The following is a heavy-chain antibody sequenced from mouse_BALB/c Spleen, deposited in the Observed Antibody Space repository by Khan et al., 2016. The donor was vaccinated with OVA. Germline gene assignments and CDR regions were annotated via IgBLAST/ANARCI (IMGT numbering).Heavy chain of an antibody. CDR2: ITSGDTF. Sequence: EVQLQESGPGLVKPSQSLSLTCSVTGYSITSAYYWNWIRQFPGNKLEWMGYITSGDTFNYNPSLKNRISITRDTSKNQFFLNLNAVTPEYTATYYCARAGRWFDYWGQGTLVIVSA. V-gene: IGHV3-6*02. CDR1: GYSITSAYY. J-gene: IGHJ3*01. CDR3: ARAGRWFDY. D-gene: IGHD3-3*01.